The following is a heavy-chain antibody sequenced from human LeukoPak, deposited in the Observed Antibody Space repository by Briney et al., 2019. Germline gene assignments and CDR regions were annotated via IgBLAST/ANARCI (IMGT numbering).Heavy chain of an antibody. CDR3: ARTYYYGSGSYGFDY. CDR1: GGSIGSDY. V-gene: IGHV4-59*08. CDR2: IYHTGAT. D-gene: IGHD3-10*01. J-gene: IGHJ4*02. Sequence: SETLSLTCTVSGGSIGSDYWTWIRQPPGKGLQYIGYIYHTGATNYNPSLKSRVTMSVDTSKNQFSLKMNSVTAADTAVYYCARTYYYGSGSYGFDYWGQGTLVTVSS.